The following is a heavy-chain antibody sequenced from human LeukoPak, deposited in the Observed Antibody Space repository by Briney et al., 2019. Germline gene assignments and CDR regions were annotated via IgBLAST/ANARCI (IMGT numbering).Heavy chain of an antibody. J-gene: IGHJ6*02. Sequence: ASVKVSCKASGYTFTSYGISWVRQAPGQGLEWMGWISAYNGNTNYAQKLQGRVTMTTDTSTSTAYMELRSLRSDDTAVYYCARERAIVVVYYCYYGMDVWGQGTTVTVSS. CDR1: GYTFTSYG. D-gene: IGHD3-22*01. V-gene: IGHV1-18*01. CDR3: ARERAIVVVYYCYYGMDV. CDR2: ISAYNGNT.